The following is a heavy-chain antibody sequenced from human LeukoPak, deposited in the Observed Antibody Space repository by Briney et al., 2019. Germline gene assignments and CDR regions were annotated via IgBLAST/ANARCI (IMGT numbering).Heavy chain of an antibody. D-gene: IGHD6-19*01. CDR1: GYSFTSYW. J-gene: IGHJ4*02. CDR2: IYPGDSDT. Sequence: GESLKISCKGSGYSFTSYWIGWVRQMPGKGLEWMGIIYPGDSDTRYSPSFQGQVTISADKSISTAYLQWSSLKASDTAMYYCARRNSSGWYGVYYFDYWGQGTLVTVSS. V-gene: IGHV5-51*01. CDR3: ARRNSSGWYGVYYFDY.